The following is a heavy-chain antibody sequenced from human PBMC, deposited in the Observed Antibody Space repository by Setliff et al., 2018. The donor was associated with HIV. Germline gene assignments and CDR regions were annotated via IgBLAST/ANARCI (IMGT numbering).Heavy chain of an antibody. CDR3: ASSAGAVPTTAPYGDYYYYFYMDV. CDR1: GGIFSRFA. V-gene: IGHV1-69*05. D-gene: IGHD1-1*01. J-gene: IGHJ6*03. CDR2: INPNSGDT. Sequence: GASVKVSCKASGGIFSRFAFSWVRQAPGQGLEWLGRINPNSGDTNYPQKFQGRVTITTDESTNTVYMELYSLTSEDTAIYYCASSAGAVPTTAPYGDYYYYFYMDVWGKGTTVTVSS.